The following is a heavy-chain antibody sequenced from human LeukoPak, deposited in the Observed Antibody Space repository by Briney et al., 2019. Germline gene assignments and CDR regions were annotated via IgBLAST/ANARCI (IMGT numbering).Heavy chain of an antibody. Sequence: PGGSLRLSRAASGFTFSSYSMNWVRQAPGKGLEWVSSISSSSSYIYYADSVKGRFTISRDNAKNSLYLQMNSLRAEDTAVYYCARVYSSGWYVDYWGQGTLVTVSS. CDR2: ISSSSSYI. V-gene: IGHV3-21*01. CDR3: ARVYSSGWYVDY. J-gene: IGHJ4*02. D-gene: IGHD6-19*01. CDR1: GFTFSSYS.